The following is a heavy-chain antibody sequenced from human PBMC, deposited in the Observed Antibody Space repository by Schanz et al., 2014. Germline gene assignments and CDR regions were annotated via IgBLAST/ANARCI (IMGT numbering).Heavy chain of an antibody. CDR3: AREDCGATRCGDRY. V-gene: IGHV3-7*01. CDR1: GFPFSDYY. D-gene: IGHD3-10*02. J-gene: IGHJ4*02. Sequence: VQLVDSGGGLVTPGGSLRLSCAASGFPFSDYYMTWIRPAPGKGLEWVANIGYDGSEKYYVDSVKGRFTISRDNAKNSLYLQMNALRAEDTAVYDCAREDCGATRCGDRYWGQGTLVAASS. CDR2: IGYDGSEK.